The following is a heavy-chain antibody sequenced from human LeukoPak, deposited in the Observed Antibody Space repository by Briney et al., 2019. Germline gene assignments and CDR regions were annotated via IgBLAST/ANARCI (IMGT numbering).Heavy chain of an antibody. V-gene: IGHV3-23*01. CDR3: AKDVKSDGVWDIDH. D-gene: IGHD4-17*01. CDR1: GFTFRDYT. CDR2: IYGSGGGQT. J-gene: IGHJ4*02. Sequence: GGSLRLSCAASGFTFRDYTMNWVRQAPGKGLEWVSGIYGSGGGQTFYADSVRGRFIISRDDSRNLVFLHMDRLRVEDTDLYYCAKDVKSDGVWDIDHWGQGTVVTVSS.